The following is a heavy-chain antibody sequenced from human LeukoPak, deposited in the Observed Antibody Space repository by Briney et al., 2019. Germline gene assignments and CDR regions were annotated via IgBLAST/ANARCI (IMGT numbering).Heavy chain of an antibody. CDR3: ARQEYWFDP. CDR1: GGSISSYY. Sequence: PSETLSLTCTVSGGSISSYYWSWIRQTPGKGLEWIGYIYRSGNTNYNPSLKSRVTISVDTSKNQFSLKLSSVTAADTAVYYCARQEYWFDPWGQGTLVTVSS. V-gene: IGHV4-59*08. D-gene: IGHD3-10*01. CDR2: IYRSGNT. J-gene: IGHJ5*02.